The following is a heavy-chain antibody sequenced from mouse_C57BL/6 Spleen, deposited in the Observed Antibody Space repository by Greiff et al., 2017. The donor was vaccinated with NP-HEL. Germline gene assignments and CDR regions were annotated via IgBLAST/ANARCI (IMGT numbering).Heavy chain of an antibody. CDR3: ARNYGSSPLWYFYV. CDR1: GYTFTSYG. J-gene: IGHJ1*03. D-gene: IGHD1-1*01. CDR2: IYPRSGNT. Sequence: QVQLQQSGAELARPGASVKLSCKASGYTFTSYGISWVKQRTGQGLEWIGEIYPRSGNTYYNEKFKGKATLTADKSSSTAYMELRSLTSEDSAVYFCARNYGSSPLWYFYVWGTGTTVTVSS. V-gene: IGHV1-81*01.